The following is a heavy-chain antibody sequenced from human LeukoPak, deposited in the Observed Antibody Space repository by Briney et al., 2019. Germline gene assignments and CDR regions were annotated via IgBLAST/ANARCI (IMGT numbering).Heavy chain of an antibody. V-gene: IGHV4-59*10. Sequence: SETLSLTCAVYGGSFSGYYWSWIRQPAGKGLEWIGRIYTSGSTNYNPSLKSRVTMSVDTSKNQFSLKLSSVTAADTAVYYCARVSRSGSYYSPFDYWGQGTLVTVSS. CDR3: ARVSRSGSYYSPFDY. J-gene: IGHJ4*02. D-gene: IGHD3-10*01. CDR2: IYTSGST. CDR1: GGSFSGYY.